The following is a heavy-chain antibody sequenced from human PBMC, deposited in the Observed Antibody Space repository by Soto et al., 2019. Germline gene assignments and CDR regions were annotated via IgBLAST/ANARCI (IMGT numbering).Heavy chain of an antibody. D-gene: IGHD1-1*01. V-gene: IGHV3-53*01. CDR2: LYDVEGS. Sequence: DVQLVESGGGLMQPGESLRLACAASGLTVSGKKYVAWVRQAPGKGLEWVSALYDVEGSVYSDSVKGRFTTSSDSSKTTVYLHMNDLRPADTAVYYCATWHEREHAYDVWGQGTTVTVSS. J-gene: IGHJ3*01. CDR3: ATWHEREHAYDV. CDR1: GLTVSGKKY.